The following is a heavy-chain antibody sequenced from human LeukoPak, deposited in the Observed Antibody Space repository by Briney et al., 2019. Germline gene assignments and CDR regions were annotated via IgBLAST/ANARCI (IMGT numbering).Heavy chain of an antibody. D-gene: IGHD4-23*01. Sequence: SETLSLTCTVSGGSISSGGYYWSWIRQTPGKGLEWIGYIYHSGSTYYNPSLKSRVTISVDRSKNHFSLKLSSVTAADTAVYYCARRLGGNSRNAFDIWGQGTMVTVSS. J-gene: IGHJ3*02. CDR3: ARRLGGNSRNAFDI. V-gene: IGHV4-30-2*01. CDR2: IYHSGST. CDR1: GGSISSGGYY.